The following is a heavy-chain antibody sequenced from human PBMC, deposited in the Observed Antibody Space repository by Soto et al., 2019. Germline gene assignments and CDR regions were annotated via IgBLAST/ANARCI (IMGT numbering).Heavy chain of an antibody. CDR1: GGTFSSYA. V-gene: IGHV1-69*01. Sequence: QVQLVQSGAAVKKPGSSVKVSCKASGGTFSSYAISWVRQAPGQGLEWMGGIIPIFGTANYAQKFQGRVTITADESTSTAYMELSSLRSEDTAVYYCAAGNLYSSGWAGSFDYWGQGTLVTVSS. CDR2: IIPIFGTA. CDR3: AAGNLYSSGWAGSFDY. J-gene: IGHJ4*02. D-gene: IGHD6-19*01.